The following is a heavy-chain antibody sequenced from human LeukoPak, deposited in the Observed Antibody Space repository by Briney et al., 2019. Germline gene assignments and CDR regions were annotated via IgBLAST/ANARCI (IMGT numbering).Heavy chain of an antibody. CDR3: ARAMYYYDSSGYAHGY. CDR2: INPNSGGT. J-gene: IGHJ4*02. D-gene: IGHD3-22*01. V-gene: IGHV1-2*02. Sequence: ASVKVSCKASGYTFTGYYMHWVRQAPGQGLEWMGWINPNSGGTNYAQKFQGRVTMTRDTSISTACMELSRLRSDDTAVYYCARAMYYYDSSGYAHGYWGQGTLVTVSS. CDR1: GYTFTGYY.